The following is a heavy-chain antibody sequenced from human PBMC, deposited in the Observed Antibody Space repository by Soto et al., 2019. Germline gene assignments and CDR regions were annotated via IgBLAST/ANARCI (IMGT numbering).Heavy chain of an antibody. D-gene: IGHD2-21*02. CDR2: ISYDGSNK. Sequence: QVQLVESGGGVVQPGRSLRLSCAASGFTFSSYAMHWVRQAPGKGLEWVAVISYDGSNKYYADSVKGRFTISRDNYKNTLNLQMNSVRAEDPAVYYCARGGMVVTAIRSGYYYYGMDVWGQGTTVTVSS. V-gene: IGHV3-30-3*01. J-gene: IGHJ6*02. CDR1: GFTFSSYA. CDR3: ARGGMVVTAIRSGYYYYGMDV.